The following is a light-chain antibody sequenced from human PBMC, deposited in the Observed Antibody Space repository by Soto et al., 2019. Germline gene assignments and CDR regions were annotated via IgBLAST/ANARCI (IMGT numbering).Light chain of an antibody. CDR1: QSVSGD. CDR2: DAS. V-gene: IGKV3-15*01. Sequence: ESVLTQSPGTLSLSPGEGLTLSCRASQSVSGDLAWYYHKPGQAPRLLIYDASTRALDTPARFAGSGAGTEFTLTISSLQSEDFAVYFCQQYNNWPITFGQGTRLEIK. CDR3: QQYNNWPIT. J-gene: IGKJ5*01.